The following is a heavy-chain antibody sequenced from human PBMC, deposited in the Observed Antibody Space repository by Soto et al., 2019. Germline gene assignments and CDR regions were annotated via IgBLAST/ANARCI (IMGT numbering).Heavy chain of an antibody. CDR2: IYYSGST. D-gene: IGHD3-22*01. V-gene: IGHV4-31*03. CDR1: GGSISSGGYY. Sequence: LSLTCTVSGGSISSGGYYWSWIRQHPGKGLEWIGYIYYSGSTYYNPSLKSRVTISVDTSKNQFSLKLSSVTAADTAVYYCARSYDSSGYYDDYWGQGTLVTVSS. CDR3: ARSYDSSGYYDDY. J-gene: IGHJ4*02.